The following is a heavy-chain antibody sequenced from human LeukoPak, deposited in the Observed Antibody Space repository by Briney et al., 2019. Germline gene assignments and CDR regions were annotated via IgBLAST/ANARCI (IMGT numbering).Heavy chain of an antibody. CDR2: INPNSGGT. D-gene: IGHD3-10*01. CDR3: ARNLWFGESSDAFDM. Sequence: GASVKVSCKASGYTFTCYYMHWVRQAPGQGLEWMGWINPNSGGTNYAQKFQGRVTMTRDTSISTAYMELSRLRSDDTAVYYCARNLWFGESSDAFDMWGQGTMVTVSS. V-gene: IGHV1-2*02. J-gene: IGHJ3*02. CDR1: GYTFTCYY.